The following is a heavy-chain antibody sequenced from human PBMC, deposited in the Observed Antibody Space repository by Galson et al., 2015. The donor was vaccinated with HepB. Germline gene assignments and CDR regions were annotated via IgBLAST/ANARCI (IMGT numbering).Heavy chain of an antibody. CDR3: ARGPYYNYGLDV. CDR1: GYSFINYF. V-gene: IGHV1-46*01. J-gene: IGHJ6*02. CDR2: MNPSGGST. Sequence: SVKVSCKATGYSFINYFIHWVRQAPGQGLEWMAVMNPSGGSTSYAQKFQGRVTLTTDTSTTTVHMELGSLRPDDTAVYYCARGPYYNYGLDVWGQGTTVTVSS.